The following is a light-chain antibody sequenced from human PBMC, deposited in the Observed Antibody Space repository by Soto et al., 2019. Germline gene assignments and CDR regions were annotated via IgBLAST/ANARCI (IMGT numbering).Light chain of an antibody. CDR1: QGISSY. CDR3: QQYSTYPWT. Sequence: AIRMTQSPSSLSASTGDRVTITCRASQGISSYLAWYQQKPGKAPEVLIHTASTLQGGVPSRFSGSGSGTDFTLTISRLQSEDFATYYCQQYSTYPWTFGQGTKVEIK. V-gene: IGKV1-8*01. CDR2: TAS. J-gene: IGKJ1*01.